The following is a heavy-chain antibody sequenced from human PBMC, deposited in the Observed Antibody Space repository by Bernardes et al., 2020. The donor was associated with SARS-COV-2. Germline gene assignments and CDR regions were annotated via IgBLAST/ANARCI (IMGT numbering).Heavy chain of an antibody. Sequence: SETLSLTCTVSGGSISSYYWSWIRQPPGKGLEWIGYIYYSGSTNYNPSLKSRVTISVDTSKNQFSLKLSSVTAADTAVYYCARDRAIYKYYYDSSGIEGWFDPWGQGTLVTVSS. J-gene: IGHJ5*02. CDR1: GGSISSYY. D-gene: IGHD3-22*01. CDR2: IYYSGST. V-gene: IGHV4-59*01. CDR3: ARDRAIYKYYYDSSGIEGWFDP.